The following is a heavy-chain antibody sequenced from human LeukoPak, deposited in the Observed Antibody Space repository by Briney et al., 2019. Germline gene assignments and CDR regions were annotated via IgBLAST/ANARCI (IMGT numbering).Heavy chain of an antibody. CDR2: VSGSGGST. CDR1: GFTFRNFA. D-gene: IGHD3-9*01. CDR3: AKGEYYDILTGYYMDH. J-gene: IGHJ4*02. Sequence: SGGSLRPSCAASGFTFRNFAMTWVRQASGKGLEWVSVVSGSGGSTYYADSVKGRFTISRDNSKSTVYLQMNSLRAEDTAVYYCAKGEYYDILTGYYMDHWGQGTLVTVSS. V-gene: IGHV3-23*01.